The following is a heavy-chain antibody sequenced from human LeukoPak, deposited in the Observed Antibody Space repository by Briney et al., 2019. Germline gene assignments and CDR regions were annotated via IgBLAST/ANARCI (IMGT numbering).Heavy chain of an antibody. CDR2: IYYSGST. V-gene: IGHV4-39*01. Sequence: PSETLSLTCTVSGGSIRSSSYYWDWIRQPLGKGLEWIGSIYYSGSTYYNSSLKSRVSISVDTSKNQFSLKVSSVTAADTAVYYCARGSGSYYRGNNWFDPWGQGTLVTVSS. D-gene: IGHD1-26*01. J-gene: IGHJ5*02. CDR3: ARGSGSYYRGNNWFDP. CDR1: GGSIRSSSYY.